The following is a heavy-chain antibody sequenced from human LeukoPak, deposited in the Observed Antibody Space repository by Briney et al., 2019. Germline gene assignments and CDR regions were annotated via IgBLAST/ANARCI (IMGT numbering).Heavy chain of an antibody. D-gene: IGHD5-24*01. Sequence: GGSLRLSCAASGFTFTNAWMTWVRQAPGKGLEWVGRIKSKTDGGTTDYAAPVKGRFIISRDDSKNTLYLQMNSLKTEDTAVYYGSTAYRDSRPWGQGTLVTVSS. CDR3: STAYRDSRP. CDR1: GFTFTNAW. CDR2: IKSKTDGGTT. J-gene: IGHJ5*02. V-gene: IGHV3-15*01.